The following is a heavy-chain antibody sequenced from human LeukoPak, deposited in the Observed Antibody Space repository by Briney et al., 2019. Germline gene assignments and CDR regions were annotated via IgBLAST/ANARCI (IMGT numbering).Heavy chain of an antibody. Sequence: ASVKVSCKASGYTFTVYYMHWVRQAPGQGLEWMGWINPNSGGTNYAQKFQGRVTMTRDTSISTAYMELSRLRSDDTAVYYCARGSGWELPYYFDYWGQGTLVTVSS. CDR1: GYTFTVYY. CDR3: ARGSGWELPYYFDY. V-gene: IGHV1-2*02. CDR2: INPNSGGT. J-gene: IGHJ4*02. D-gene: IGHD1-26*01.